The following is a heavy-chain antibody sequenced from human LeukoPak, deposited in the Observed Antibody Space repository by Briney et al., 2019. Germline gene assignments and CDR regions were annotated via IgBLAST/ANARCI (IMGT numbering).Heavy chain of an antibody. Sequence: ASLKVSCKASGYTFTSYGISWVRQAPGQGLEWMGWISAYNGNTNYAQKLQGRVTMTTDTSTSTAYMELRSLRSDDTAVYYCARDCYYDSSSPCGYWGQGTLVTVSS. J-gene: IGHJ4*02. CDR3: ARDCYYDSSSPCGY. CDR2: ISAYNGNT. CDR1: GYTFTSYG. D-gene: IGHD3-22*01. V-gene: IGHV1-18*01.